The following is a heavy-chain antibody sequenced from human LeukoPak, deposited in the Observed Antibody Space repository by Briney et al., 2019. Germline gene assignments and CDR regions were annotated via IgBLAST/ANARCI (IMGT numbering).Heavy chain of an antibody. CDR3: ARDTAMVYYYYGMDV. Sequence: GASVKVSCKASGGTFSSYAISWVRQAPGQGLEWMGIINPSGGSTSYAQKFQGRVTMTRGTSTSTVYMELSSLRSEDTAVYYCARDTAMVYYYYGMDVWGQRTTVTVSS. CDR2: INPSGGST. V-gene: IGHV1-46*01. D-gene: IGHD5-18*01. J-gene: IGHJ6*02. CDR1: GGTFSSYA.